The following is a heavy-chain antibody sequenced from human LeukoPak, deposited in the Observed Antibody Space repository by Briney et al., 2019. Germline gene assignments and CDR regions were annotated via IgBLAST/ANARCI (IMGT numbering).Heavy chain of an antibody. D-gene: IGHD2-2*01. CDR3: ARESSTSCYDY. V-gene: IGHV4-61*01. CDR2: IYYSGST. CDR1: GGSVSSGRDY. J-gene: IGHJ4*02. Sequence: PSETLSLTCTVSGGSVSSGRDYWSWIRQPPGKGLEWIGFIYYSGSTNYNPSLKSRVTISVDTSKNRFSLKLSSVTAADTAVYYCARESSTSCYDYWGQGTLVSVSS.